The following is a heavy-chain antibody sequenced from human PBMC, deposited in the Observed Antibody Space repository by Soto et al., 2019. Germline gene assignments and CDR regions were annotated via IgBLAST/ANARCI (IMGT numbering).Heavy chain of an antibody. J-gene: IGHJ4*02. Sequence: EVQLLESGGKLVQPGGSLTLSCAASGFTFSTYAMAWVRQAPGKGLEWVSGVSASGLNTDYADPVKGRFYISRDNSKNTVSLHMTSLRAEDTALYYCANDRPRRTSGYFFEYWGQGTPVTVSS. CDR3: ANDRPRRTSGYFFEY. D-gene: IGHD1-1*01. V-gene: IGHV3-23*01. CDR1: GFTFSTYA. CDR2: VSASGLNT.